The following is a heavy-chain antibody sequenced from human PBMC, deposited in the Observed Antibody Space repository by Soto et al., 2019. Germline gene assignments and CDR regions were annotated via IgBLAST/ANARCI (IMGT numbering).Heavy chain of an antibody. D-gene: IGHD4-17*01. V-gene: IGHV3-53*04. CDR3: ARGGGPFINSVTNPFDY. Sequence: EVPLVESGGGLVQPGGSLRLSCVVSGFSVSNNDMSWVRQAPGMRLDWVSVIYADGTTYYVDSVKGRFTISRHNSRNTLYLQMDSLRTEDTAVYYCARGGGPFINSVTNPFDYWGQGTLVTVSS. CDR1: GFSVSNND. J-gene: IGHJ4*02. CDR2: IYADGTT.